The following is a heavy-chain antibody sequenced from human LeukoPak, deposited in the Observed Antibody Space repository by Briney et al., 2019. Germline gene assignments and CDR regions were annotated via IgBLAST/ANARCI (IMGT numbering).Heavy chain of an antibody. CDR2: IYTSGST. CDR1: GGSISSYY. Sequence: PSETLSLTCTVSGGSISSYYWSWIRQPAGKGLEWIGRIYTSGSTNYNPSLKSRVTMSVDTSKNQCSLKLSSVTAADTAVYYCARGAYYYGSGLPFDPWGQGTLVTVSS. J-gene: IGHJ5*02. CDR3: ARGAYYYGSGLPFDP. V-gene: IGHV4-4*07. D-gene: IGHD3-10*01.